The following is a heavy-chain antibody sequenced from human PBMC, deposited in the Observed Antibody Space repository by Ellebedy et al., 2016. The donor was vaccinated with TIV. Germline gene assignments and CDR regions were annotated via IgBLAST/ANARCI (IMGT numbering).Heavy chain of an antibody. CDR2: ISTNGVTA. J-gene: IGHJ3*02. CDR3: VREGVPRGFDI. CDR1: GFTFSSYT. Sequence: GESLKISCAASGFTFSSYTINWVRQAPGEGLEYVSTISTNGVTAYYADSVRARFIISSENSRNRVYVHMRSLRAEDTAVYYCVREGVPRGFDIWGQGTMVTFSS. V-gene: IGHV3-64*05. D-gene: IGHD2-2*01.